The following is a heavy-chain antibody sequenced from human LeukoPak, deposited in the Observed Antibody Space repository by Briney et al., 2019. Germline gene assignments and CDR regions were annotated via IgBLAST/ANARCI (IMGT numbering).Heavy chain of an antibody. Sequence: ASVKVSCKASGYTLTEYYIHWVRQAPGQGLEWMGFIIPDSGGTTYQQNFQGRVTMTRDTSISTFYMELSSLRPDDTAVYYCLTEDKYCTGANCGVFWGQGTLVTVSS. CDR3: LTEDKYCTGANCGVF. CDR2: IIPDSGGT. D-gene: IGHD2-8*02. J-gene: IGHJ4*02. V-gene: IGHV1-2*02. CDR1: GYTLTEYY.